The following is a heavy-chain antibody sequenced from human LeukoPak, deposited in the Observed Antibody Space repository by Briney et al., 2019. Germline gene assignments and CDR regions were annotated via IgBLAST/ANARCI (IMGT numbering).Heavy chain of an antibody. J-gene: IGHJ4*02. CDR2: ISSSGSSI. Sequence: TGGSLRLSCAASGFTFSSYEMNWVRQAPGKGLEWVSYISSSGSSIYYADSVKGRFTISRDNAKNSLYLQMNSLRAEDTAVYYCARAETKKPMVRGVLDYWGQGTLVTVSS. V-gene: IGHV3-48*03. D-gene: IGHD3-10*01. CDR1: GFTFSSYE. CDR3: ARAETKKPMVRGVLDY.